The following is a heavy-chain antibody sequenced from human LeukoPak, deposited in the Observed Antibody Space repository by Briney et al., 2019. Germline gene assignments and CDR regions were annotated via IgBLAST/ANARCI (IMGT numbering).Heavy chain of an antibody. Sequence: SVTVSCKASGYTFTEYAMHWVRQAPGQRLEWMGWINDGTGDTKYSQKFQGRVTITGDTTATTAHMELSSLRSEDTAVYYCARNAVGKTDFDYWGQGTLVTVSS. CDR2: INDGTGDT. CDR1: GYTFTEYA. J-gene: IGHJ4*02. V-gene: IGHV1-3*01. D-gene: IGHD4-23*01. CDR3: ARNAVGKTDFDY.